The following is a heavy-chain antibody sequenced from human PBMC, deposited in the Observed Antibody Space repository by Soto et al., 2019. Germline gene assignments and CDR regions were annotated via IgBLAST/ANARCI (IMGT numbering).Heavy chain of an antibody. CDR3: ARAVEMYASGWYYFDY. D-gene: IGHD6-19*01. V-gene: IGHV4-59*01. CDR2: IYYSEST. J-gene: IGHJ4*02. Sequence: QVQLQESDPGLVKPSETLSLTCTVSGGSISSYYWSWIRQPPGKGLEWIGFIYYSESTNYNPSLQSRVTISVDTSKNQFSLRLTSVTAADTAVYYCARAVEMYASGWYYFDYWGQGTLVTVSS. CDR1: GGSISSYY.